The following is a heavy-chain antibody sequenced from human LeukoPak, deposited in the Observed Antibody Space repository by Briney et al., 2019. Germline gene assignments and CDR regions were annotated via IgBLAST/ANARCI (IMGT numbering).Heavy chain of an antibody. V-gene: IGHV4-34*01. Sequence: SETLSLTCAVYGGSFSGYYWSWIRQPPGKGLEWIGEINHSGSTNYNPSLKSRVTISVDTSKNQFSLKLSSVTAADTAVYYCARLWADYDILTGLESPDYYYYGMDVWGQGTTVTVSS. J-gene: IGHJ6*02. CDR1: GGSFSGYY. D-gene: IGHD3-9*01. CDR2: INHSGST. CDR3: ARLWADYDILTGLESPDYYYYGMDV.